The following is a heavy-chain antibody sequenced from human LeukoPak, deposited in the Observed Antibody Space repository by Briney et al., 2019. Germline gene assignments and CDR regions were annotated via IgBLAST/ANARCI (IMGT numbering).Heavy chain of an antibody. Sequence: ASVKVSCKASGYTFTSYGINWVRQATGQGLGWMGWMNPNSGNTGYAQKFQGRVTMTRNTSISTAYMGLSSLRSGDTAVYYCARGRRTYNWNDGVWYYYGMDVWGQGTTVTVSS. V-gene: IGHV1-8*01. CDR1: GYTFTSYG. D-gene: IGHD1-1*01. CDR2: MNPNSGNT. J-gene: IGHJ6*02. CDR3: ARGRRTYNWNDGVWYYYGMDV.